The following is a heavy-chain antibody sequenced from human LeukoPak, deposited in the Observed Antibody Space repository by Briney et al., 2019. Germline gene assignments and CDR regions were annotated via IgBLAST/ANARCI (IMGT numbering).Heavy chain of an antibody. Sequence: PGGSLRLSGAASGFTFSSYALTWVRQAPGKGLEWVSSISDSGDRTHYADSVKGRFTISRVNSKNTLFLQMSNLRTEDTAVYYCANSSLAWGQGTLVTVSS. CDR3: ANSSLA. D-gene: IGHD6-6*01. CDR1: GFTFSSYA. V-gene: IGHV3-23*01. CDR2: ISDSGDRT. J-gene: IGHJ4*02.